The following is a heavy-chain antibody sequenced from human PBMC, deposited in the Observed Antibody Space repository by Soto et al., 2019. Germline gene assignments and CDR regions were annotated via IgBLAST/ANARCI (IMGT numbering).Heavy chain of an antibody. J-gene: IGHJ6*02. V-gene: IGHV3-23*01. CDR2: ISGSGSTK. Sequence: EVQLLESGGGLVQPGGSLRLSCAASGFTFSNYAMSWVRQAPGKGLEWVSSISGSGSTKYYPDPVKGRFTISRDTCQNTLYLQMNSLRTEDTAVYYCAKKGLINGHGDDFYYDLDVWGQGTTVTVSS. D-gene: IGHD2-21*02. CDR1: GFTFSNYA. CDR3: AKKGLINGHGDDFYYDLDV.